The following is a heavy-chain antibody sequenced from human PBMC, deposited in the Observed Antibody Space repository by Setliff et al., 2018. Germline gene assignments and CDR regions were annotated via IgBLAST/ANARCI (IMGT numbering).Heavy chain of an antibody. Sequence: ASVKVSCKASGGPLNSYSFSWVRQAPGQGLEWMGRIIPVLDITRYSQKFQGRVTITADKSTGIIYMELTSLRSDDSAVYYCARHPPPPNYFDIGALDSWGQGTLVTVSS. J-gene: IGHJ4*02. D-gene: IGHD3-22*01. CDR3: ARHPPPPNYFDIGALDS. CDR1: GGPLNSYS. CDR2: IIPVLDIT. V-gene: IGHV1-69*02.